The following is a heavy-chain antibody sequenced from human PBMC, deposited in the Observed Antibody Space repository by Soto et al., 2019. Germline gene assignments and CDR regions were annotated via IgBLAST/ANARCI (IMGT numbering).Heavy chain of an antibody. J-gene: IGHJ5*02. CDR2: IYWNDDK. V-gene: IGHV2-5*01. Sequence: SGPTLVNPTQTLTLTCTFSGFSLSTSGVGVGWIRQPPGKALEWLALIYWNDDKRYSPSLKSRLTITKDTSKNQVVLTMTNMDPVDTATYYCAPTYYYDSSGYYYVHPWGQGTLVTVSS. CDR3: APTYYYDSSGYYYVHP. CDR1: GFSLSTSGVG. D-gene: IGHD3-22*01.